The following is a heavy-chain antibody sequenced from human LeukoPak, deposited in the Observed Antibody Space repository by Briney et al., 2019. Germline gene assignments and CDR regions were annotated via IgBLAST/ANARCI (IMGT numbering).Heavy chain of an antibody. CDR1: GGSISSYY. CDR3: ARGNRYSNYLGYYYYGMDV. V-gene: IGHV4-59*01. CDR2: IYYGGST. Sequence: SETLSLTCTVSGGSISSYYWSWIRQPPGKGRGWIGYIYYGGSTNYNPSLKSRVTISVDTSKNQFSLKLSSVTAADTAVYYCARGNRYSNYLGYYYYGMDVWGQGTTVTVSS. D-gene: IGHD4-4*01. J-gene: IGHJ6*02.